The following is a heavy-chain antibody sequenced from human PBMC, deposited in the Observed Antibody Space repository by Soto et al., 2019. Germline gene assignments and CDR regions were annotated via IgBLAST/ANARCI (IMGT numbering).Heavy chain of an antibody. Sequence: SESLSLTCTVSGGSISSSSYYWGWIRQPPGKGLEWIGSIYYSGSTYYNPSLKSRVTISVDTSKNQFSLKLSSVTAADTAVYYCASQMGGYSSGWYGFNAFDIWGQGTMVTVSS. CDR3: ASQMGGYSSGWYGFNAFDI. CDR1: GGSISSSSYY. CDR2: IYYSGST. J-gene: IGHJ3*02. V-gene: IGHV4-39*01. D-gene: IGHD6-19*01.